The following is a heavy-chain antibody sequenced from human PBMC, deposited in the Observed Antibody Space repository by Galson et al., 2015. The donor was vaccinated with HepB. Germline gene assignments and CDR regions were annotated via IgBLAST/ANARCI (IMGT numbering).Heavy chain of an antibody. J-gene: IGHJ5*02. CDR1: GFSLSTSGMC. CDR3: ARVQYYDGAGYMYWFDP. Sequence: PALVKPTQTLTLTCTFSGFSLSTSGMCVSWIRQPPGKALEWLALLDWDGDKYYSTSLKTRLTLSKDTSKNQVVLTMTNMDPVDTATYYCARVQYYDGAGYMYWFDPWGQGTLVTVSS. CDR2: LDWDGDK. D-gene: IGHD3-22*01. V-gene: IGHV2-70*01.